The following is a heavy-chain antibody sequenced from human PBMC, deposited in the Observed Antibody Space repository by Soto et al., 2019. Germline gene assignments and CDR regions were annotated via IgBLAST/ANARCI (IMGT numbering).Heavy chain of an antibody. CDR2: RYNTGST. Sequence: PSETLSLTCTVSRDSIRNYYWSWIRQPPGKRLEWIGYRYNTGSTNYTPSRRSRVTISVDTSKNQFSLKLTSLSAADTAVYYCAGWGPRYFDPWGQGILVTVPQ. CDR1: RDSIRNYY. V-gene: IGHV4-59*01. J-gene: IGHJ5*02. CDR3: AGWGPRYFDP. D-gene: IGHD1-20*01.